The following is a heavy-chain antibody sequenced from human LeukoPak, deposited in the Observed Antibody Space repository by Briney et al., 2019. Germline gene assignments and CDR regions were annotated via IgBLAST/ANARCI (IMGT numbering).Heavy chain of an antibody. CDR3: AREVVSGGNCFFDY. CDR2: INHSGST. CDR1: GGSFSGYY. D-gene: IGHD2-15*01. Sequence: SETLPLTCAVYGGSFSGYYWSGIRQPPGKGLEWIGEINHSGSTNYNPSLKSRVTMSVDTSKNQFSLKLTSVTPADTAVYYCAREVVSGGNCFFDYWGQGTLVTVSS. J-gene: IGHJ4*02. V-gene: IGHV4-34*01.